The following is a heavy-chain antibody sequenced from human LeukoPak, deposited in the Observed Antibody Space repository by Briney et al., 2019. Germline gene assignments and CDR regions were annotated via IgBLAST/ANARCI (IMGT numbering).Heavy chain of an antibody. V-gene: IGHV4-61*01. CDR2: VYNSRTT. J-gene: IGHJ6*02. Sequence: SETLSLTCTVSGGSVSSGSYYWSWIRQPPGTRLEWIGYVYNSRTTNYNPSFKSRVTMSVDTSKNQFSLKLSSVTAADTAVYYCARGAVVNGLDVWGQGTTVTVSS. CDR3: ARGAVVNGLDV. D-gene: IGHD5-18*01. CDR1: GGSVSSGSYY.